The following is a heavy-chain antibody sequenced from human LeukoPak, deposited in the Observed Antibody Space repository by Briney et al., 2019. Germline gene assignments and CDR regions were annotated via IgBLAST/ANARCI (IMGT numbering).Heavy chain of an antibody. Sequence: SVKVSCKASGGTFSSYAISWVRQAPGQGLEWMGRIIPILGIANYAQKFQGRVTITADKSTSTAYMELSSLRSEDTAVYYCVVSVGVTGCFDYWGQGTLVTVSS. J-gene: IGHJ4*02. CDR3: VVSVGVTGCFDY. V-gene: IGHV1-69*04. CDR1: GGTFSSYA. CDR2: IIPILGIA. D-gene: IGHD2-21*02.